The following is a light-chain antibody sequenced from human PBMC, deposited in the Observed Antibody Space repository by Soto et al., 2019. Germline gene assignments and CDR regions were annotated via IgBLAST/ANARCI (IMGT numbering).Light chain of an antibody. V-gene: IGLV2-8*01. CDR1: SSDVGGYNY. CDR3: SSYAGSNSVL. CDR2: EVS. Sequence: QSALTQPPSASGSPGQSVTISCTGTSSDVGGYNYVSWYQQHPGKAPKLMIYEVSKRPSGVPDRFSGSKSGNTASLTVSGLQAEDEAYYYCSSYAGSNSVLFGGGTKLTVL. J-gene: IGLJ2*01.